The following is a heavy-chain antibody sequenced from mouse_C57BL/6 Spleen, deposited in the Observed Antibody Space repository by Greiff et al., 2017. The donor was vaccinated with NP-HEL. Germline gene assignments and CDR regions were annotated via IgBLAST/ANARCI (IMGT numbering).Heavy chain of an antibody. Sequence: EVQLQQSGPELVKPGASVKIPCKASGYTFTDYNMDWVKQSHGKSLEWIGDINPNNGGTIYNQKFKGKATLTVDKSSSTAYMELRSLTSEDTAVYYCARRMTGNYAMDYWGQGTSVTVSS. CDR2: INPNNGGT. V-gene: IGHV1-18*01. D-gene: IGHD4-1*01. J-gene: IGHJ4*01. CDR1: GYTFTDYN. CDR3: ARRMTGNYAMDY.